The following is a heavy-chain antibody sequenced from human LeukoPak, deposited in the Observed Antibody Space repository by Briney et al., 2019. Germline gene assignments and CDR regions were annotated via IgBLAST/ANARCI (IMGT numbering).Heavy chain of an antibody. Sequence: SETLSLTCAVYGGSFSGYYWSWIRQPPGKGLEWIGEINHSGSTNYNPSLKSRVTISVDTSKNQFSLKLSSVTAADTAVYYCASRSAAGRQPFDYWGQGTLVTVSS. J-gene: IGHJ4*02. CDR1: GGSFSGYY. CDR3: ASRSAAGRQPFDY. D-gene: IGHD6-13*01. V-gene: IGHV4-34*01. CDR2: INHSGST.